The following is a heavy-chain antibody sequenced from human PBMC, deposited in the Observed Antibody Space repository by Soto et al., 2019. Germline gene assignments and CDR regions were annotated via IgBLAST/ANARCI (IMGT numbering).Heavy chain of an antibody. CDR2: IYYSGST. CDR3: ARGGTVLRFLEWLHYGMDV. CDR1: GGSISSSNC. D-gene: IGHD3-3*01. J-gene: IGHJ6*02. V-gene: IGHV4-4*02. Sequence: PSETLSLTCAVSGGSISSSNCWSWVRQPPGKGLEWIGEIYYSGSTYYNPSLKSRVTISVDTSKNQFSLKLSSVTAADTAVYYCARGGTVLRFLEWLHYGMDVWGQGTTVTVSS.